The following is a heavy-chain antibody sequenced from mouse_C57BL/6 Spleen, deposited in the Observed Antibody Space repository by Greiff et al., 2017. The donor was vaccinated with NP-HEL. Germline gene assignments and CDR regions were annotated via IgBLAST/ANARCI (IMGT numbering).Heavy chain of an antibody. V-gene: IGHV1-15*01. D-gene: IGHD2-4*01. Sequence: VKLVESGAELVRPGASVTLSCKASGYTFTDYEMHWVKQTPVHGLEWIGAIDPETGGTAYNQKFKGKAILTADKSSSTAYMELRSLTSEDSAVYYCTTRLRRGDYAMDYWGQGTSVTVSS. CDR2: IDPETGGT. J-gene: IGHJ4*01. CDR3: TTRLRRGDYAMDY. CDR1: GYTFTDYE.